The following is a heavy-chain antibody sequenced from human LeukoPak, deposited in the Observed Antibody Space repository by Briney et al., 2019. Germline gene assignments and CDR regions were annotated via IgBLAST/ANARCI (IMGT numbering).Heavy chain of an antibody. V-gene: IGHV3-30*03. J-gene: IGHJ5*02. CDR3: ATLGRTYGDYSGWFDP. CDR2: ISYDGSNK. CDR1: GFTFSSYG. Sequence: PGGSLRLSCAASGFTFSSYGMHWVRQAPGKGLEWVAVISYDGSNKYYADSVKGRFTISSDNSKNTLYLQMNSLRAEDTAVYYCATLGRTYGDYSGWFDPWGQGTLVTVSS. D-gene: IGHD4-17*01.